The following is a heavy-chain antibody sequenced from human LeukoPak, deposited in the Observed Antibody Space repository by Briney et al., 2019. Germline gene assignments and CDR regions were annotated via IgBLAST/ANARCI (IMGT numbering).Heavy chain of an antibody. V-gene: IGHV7-4-1*02. D-gene: IGHD6-13*01. Sequence: ASVKVSCKASVYTFTSYAMNWVRQAPGQGLEWMGWLNTNTGTPTYAQGFTGRFVFSLDTSVSTAYLQISSLKAEDTAVYYCARDIARKQQLVLPSYWGQGTLVTVSS. J-gene: IGHJ4*02. CDR2: LNTNTGTP. CDR3: ARDIARKQQLVLPSY. CDR1: VYTFTSYA.